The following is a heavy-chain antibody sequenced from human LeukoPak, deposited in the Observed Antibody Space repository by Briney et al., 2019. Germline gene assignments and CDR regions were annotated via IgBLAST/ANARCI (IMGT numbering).Heavy chain of an antibody. CDR2: NNPILGIA. V-gene: IGHV1-69*02. D-gene: IGHD5-18*01. CDR1: GDTVSSNS. CDR3: ATGYSYGLPFDY. Sequence: SVKVSCKASGDTVSSNSICWGRHPPGQGLEWMWRNNPILGIANYAQKFQGRVTITADKSTSTAYLELSRLRSEDTAVYYCATGYSYGLPFDYWGQGTRVTVSS. J-gene: IGHJ4*02.